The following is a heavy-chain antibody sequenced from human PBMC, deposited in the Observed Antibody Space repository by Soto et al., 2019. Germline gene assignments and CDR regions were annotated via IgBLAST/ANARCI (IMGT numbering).Heavy chain of an antibody. CDR1: GYTFTSYG. CDR3: ARDHGGPTTVTTYYYYYYGMDV. J-gene: IGHJ6*02. CDR2: ISAYNGNT. V-gene: IGHV1-18*01. D-gene: IGHD4-17*01. Sequence: QVPLVQSGAEVKKPGASVKVSCKASGYTFTSYGISWVRQAPGQGLEWMGWISAYNGNTNYAQKLQGRVTMTTDTSTSTAYMELRSLRSDDTAVYYCARDHGGPTTVTTYYYYYYGMDVWGQGTTVTVSS.